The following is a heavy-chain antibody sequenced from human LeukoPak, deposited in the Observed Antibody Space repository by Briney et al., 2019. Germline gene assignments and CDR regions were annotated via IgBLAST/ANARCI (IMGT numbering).Heavy chain of an antibody. Sequence: GGTLRLSCAASGFTFSSYGMSWVRQAPGKGLEWVSAISGSGDTTYYADSVKGRFTISRDNSKNTLYLQMNSLRAEDTAVYYCAGGSYYFDYWGQGTLVTVSS. V-gene: IGHV3-23*01. CDR1: GFTFSSYG. D-gene: IGHD1-26*01. CDR2: ISGSGDTT. J-gene: IGHJ4*02. CDR3: AGGSYYFDY.